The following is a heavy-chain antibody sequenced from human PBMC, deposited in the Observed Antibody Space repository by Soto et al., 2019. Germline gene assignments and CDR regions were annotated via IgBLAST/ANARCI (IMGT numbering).Heavy chain of an antibody. Sequence: ASVKVSCKASGYTFTSYGISWVRQAPGQGLEWMGWISAYNGNTNYAQKLQGRVTMTTDTSTSTAYMELRSLRSDDTAVYYCAREAAGITPVYYYGMDVWGQGTTVTVSS. CDR3: AREAAGITPVYYYGMDV. D-gene: IGHD6-13*01. CDR2: ISAYNGNT. V-gene: IGHV1-18*01. CDR1: GYTFTSYG. J-gene: IGHJ6*02.